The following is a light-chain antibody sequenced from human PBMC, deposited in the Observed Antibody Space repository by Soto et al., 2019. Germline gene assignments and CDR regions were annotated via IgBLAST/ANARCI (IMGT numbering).Light chain of an antibody. V-gene: IGKV1-27*01. CDR1: QGINNY. Sequence: QMTQAACSVLSPAGDSLTITFRASQGINNYLAWYQQKPGKVPRLLIYAASTLQSGVPSRFSGSGSGTDFTLTISRLEPEDFAVYYCQQYGSSPQTFGQGTKVDI. CDR2: AAS. CDR3: QQYGSSPQT. J-gene: IGKJ1*01.